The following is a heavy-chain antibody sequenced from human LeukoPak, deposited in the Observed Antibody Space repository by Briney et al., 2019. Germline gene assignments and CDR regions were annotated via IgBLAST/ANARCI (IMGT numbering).Heavy chain of an antibody. Sequence: SVKVSCKASGGTFNSYAINWVRQAPGQGLEWMGRIFPIFGTANYAQKFRGRVTVTTDESTNTAYMELSSLRPEDTAVYYCARDRGERDSSWSLPAHGFDIWGQGTMVTVSS. D-gene: IGHD6-13*01. CDR1: GGTFNSYA. J-gene: IGHJ3*02. CDR2: IFPIFGTA. V-gene: IGHV1-69*05. CDR3: ARDRGERDSSWSLPAHGFDI.